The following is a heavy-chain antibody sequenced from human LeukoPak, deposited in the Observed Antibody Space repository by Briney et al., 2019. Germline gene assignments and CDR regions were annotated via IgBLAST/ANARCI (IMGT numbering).Heavy chain of an antibody. V-gene: IGHV3-23*01. Sequence: GGSLRLSCAASGFTFSSYSMNWVRQAPGKGLEWVSAISGGGGSTYYADSVKGRFTISRDNSKNTLYLQMNSLRAEDTAVYYCAKDMVRPRDWGQGTLVTVSS. CDR3: AKDMVRPRD. J-gene: IGHJ4*02. D-gene: IGHD3-10*01. CDR2: ISGGGGST. CDR1: GFTFSSYS.